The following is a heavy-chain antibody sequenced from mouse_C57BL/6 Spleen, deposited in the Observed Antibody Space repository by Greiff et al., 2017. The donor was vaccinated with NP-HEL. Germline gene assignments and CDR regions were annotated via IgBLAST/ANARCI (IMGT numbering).Heavy chain of an antibody. D-gene: IGHD2-4*01. CDR1: GFSLTSYG. CDR3: ARNNYDYDWYFDV. Sequence: VKLVESGPGLVQPSQCLSLTCTVSGFSLTSYGVHWVRQSPGKGLEWLGVIWSGGSTDYNAAFISRLSISKDNSKSHVFFRMNSLQADDTAIYYCARNNYDYDWYFDVWGTGTTVTVSS. CDR2: IWSGGST. V-gene: IGHV2-2*01. J-gene: IGHJ1*03.